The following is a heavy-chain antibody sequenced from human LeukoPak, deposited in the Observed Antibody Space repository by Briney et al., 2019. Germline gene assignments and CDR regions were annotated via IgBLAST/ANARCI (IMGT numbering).Heavy chain of an antibody. CDR3: ASTINRNPAYYYYGMDV. Sequence: SETLSLTCTVSGGSISSYYWSWIRQPPGKGLEWIGYIYYSGSTNYNPSLKSRVTISVDTSKNQFSLKLSSVTAADTAVYYCASTINRNPAYYYYGMDVWGQGTTVTVSS. CDR1: GGSISSYY. CDR2: IYYSGST. D-gene: IGHD1-14*01. V-gene: IGHV4-59*08. J-gene: IGHJ6*02.